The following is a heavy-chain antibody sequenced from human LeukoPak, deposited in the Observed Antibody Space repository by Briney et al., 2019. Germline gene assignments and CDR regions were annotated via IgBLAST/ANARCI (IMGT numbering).Heavy chain of an antibody. CDR3: ARDLRRYSSSWYRIDY. CDR2: IYYSGST. Sequence: SETLSLTCTVSGGSISSYYWSWIRQPPGKGLEWIGYIYYSGSTNYNPSLKSRVTISVDTSKNQFSLKLSSVTAADTAVYYCARDLRRYSSSWYRIDYWGQGTLVTVSS. CDR1: GGSISSYY. J-gene: IGHJ4*02. V-gene: IGHV4-59*01. D-gene: IGHD6-13*01.